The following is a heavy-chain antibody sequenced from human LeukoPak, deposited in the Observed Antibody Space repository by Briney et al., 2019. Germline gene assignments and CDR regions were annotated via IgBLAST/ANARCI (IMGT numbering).Heavy chain of an antibody. CDR3: ARVTWGYYYDSSGYRGAFDI. Sequence: ASVKVSCKASGYTFTSYYMHWVRQAPGQGLEWMGWINPNSGGTNYAQKFQGRVTMTRDTSISTAYMELSRLRSDDTAVYYCARVTWGYYYDSSGYRGAFDIWGQGTMVTVSS. D-gene: IGHD3-22*01. CDR2: INPNSGGT. J-gene: IGHJ3*02. V-gene: IGHV1-2*02. CDR1: GYTFTSYY.